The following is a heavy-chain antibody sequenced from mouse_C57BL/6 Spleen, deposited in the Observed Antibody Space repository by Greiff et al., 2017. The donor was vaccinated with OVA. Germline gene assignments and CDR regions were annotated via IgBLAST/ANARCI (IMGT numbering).Heavy chain of an antibody. Sequence: QVQLQQSGAELVKPGASVKISCKASGYAFSSYWMTWVKQRPGKGLEWIGQIYPGDGDTNYNGKFKGKATLTADKSSSTAYMQLSSLTSEDSAVYFCARIYYNNSYFDYGGQGTTLTVSS. V-gene: IGHV1-80*01. CDR3: ARIYYNNSYFDY. CDR2: IYPGDGDT. J-gene: IGHJ2*01. D-gene: IGHD2-5*01. CDR1: GYAFSSYW.